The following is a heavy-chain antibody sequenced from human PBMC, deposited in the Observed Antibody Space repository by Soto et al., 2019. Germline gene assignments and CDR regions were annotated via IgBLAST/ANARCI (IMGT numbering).Heavy chain of an antibody. Sequence: SVKVSCKSSGGTFSSYAISWVRQAPGQGLEWMGGIIPIFGTANYAQKFQGRVTITADESTSTAYMELSSLRSEDTAVYYCARGDTAMDPPDYYYGMDVWGQGNTVTVPS. J-gene: IGHJ6*02. D-gene: IGHD5-18*01. CDR1: GGTFSSYA. CDR2: IIPIFGTA. CDR3: ARGDTAMDPPDYYYGMDV. V-gene: IGHV1-69*13.